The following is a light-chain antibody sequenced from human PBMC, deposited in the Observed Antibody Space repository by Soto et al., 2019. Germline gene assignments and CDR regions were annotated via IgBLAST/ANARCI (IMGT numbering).Light chain of an antibody. CDR3: QQRSNWLWT. CDR2: GAS. Sequence: EIVMTQSPATLSLSPGERATLSCRASQSVISSSLAWFQQKPGQAPRLLIYGASNRATGIPARFSGSGSGTDFTLTISSLEPEDFAVYYCQQRSNWLWTFGQGTKVDIK. V-gene: IGKV3-11*01. J-gene: IGKJ1*01. CDR1: QSVISSS.